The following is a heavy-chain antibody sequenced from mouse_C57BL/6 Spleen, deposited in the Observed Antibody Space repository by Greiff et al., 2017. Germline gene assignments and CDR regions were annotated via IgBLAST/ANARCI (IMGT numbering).Heavy chain of an antibody. CDR1: GFSLTSYG. Sequence: VMLVESGPGLVAPSQSLYITCSVSGFSLTSYGVDWVRQPPGKGLEWLGVIWGGGSTNYNSALMSRLSISKDNSKSQVFLKMNSLQTDDTAMYYCAKHDDYGGYYYAMDYWGQGTSVTVSS. D-gene: IGHD2-4*01. CDR2: IWGGGST. V-gene: IGHV2-9*01. J-gene: IGHJ4*01. CDR3: AKHDDYGGYYYAMDY.